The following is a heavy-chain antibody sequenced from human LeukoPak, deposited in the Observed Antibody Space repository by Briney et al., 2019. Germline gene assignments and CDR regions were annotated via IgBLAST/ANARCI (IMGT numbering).Heavy chain of an antibody. J-gene: IGHJ4*02. D-gene: IGHD2-8*02. CDR2: IKQDGSTK. CDR1: GFTFSNSW. V-gene: IGHV3-7*01. Sequence: PGGSLRLSCAASGFTFSNSWMAWVRQAPGQGQELVSNIKQDGSTKHYADSLRGRLTISRDNPKNSLYLQMNSLRSDDTALYYCARDTVGSLDYWGQGILVTVAS. CDR3: ARDTVGSLDY.